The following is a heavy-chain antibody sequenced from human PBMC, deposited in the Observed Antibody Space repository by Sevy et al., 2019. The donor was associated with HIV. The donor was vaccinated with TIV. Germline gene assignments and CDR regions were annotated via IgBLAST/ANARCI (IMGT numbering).Heavy chain of an antibody. CDR3: ARDCSSTTCLWGLDV. CDR1: GFTFSNYW. D-gene: IGHD2-2*01. J-gene: IGHJ6*02. Sequence: GGSLRLSCAASGFTFSNYWMSGVRQAPGKGLEWVAHIKRDGSEKYYVDSVKGRFSISRDNPKNSLYLQMNSLRAEDTAVYYCARDCSSTTCLWGLDVWGQGTTVTVSS. V-gene: IGHV3-7*03. CDR2: IKRDGSEK.